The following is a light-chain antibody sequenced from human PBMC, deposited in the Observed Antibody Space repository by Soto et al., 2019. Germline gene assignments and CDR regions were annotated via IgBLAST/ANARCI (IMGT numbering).Light chain of an antibody. J-gene: IGKJ5*01. CDR1: QSVSSS. Sequence: SVWTQSPATLSLSPGERATLSCRASQSVSSSLAWYQQKPGQAPRLLIYDTSNRATGIPARFSGSGSGTDFTLTISSLEPEDFAVYYCQQRANWRITFGQGTRLEIK. CDR3: QQRANWRIT. V-gene: IGKV3-11*01. CDR2: DTS.